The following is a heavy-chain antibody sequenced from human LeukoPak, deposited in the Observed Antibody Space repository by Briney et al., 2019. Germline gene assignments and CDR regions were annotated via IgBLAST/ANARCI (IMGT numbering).Heavy chain of an antibody. D-gene: IGHD3-3*01. CDR1: GFRFKTYG. V-gene: IGHV3-30*02. CDR3: VRDRRFLESIPPD. Sequence: HPGGSLRLSCAASGFRFKTYGMNWVRQAPGKGLEWVTFIRYDSAYEYYAESVKGRFTNSRDNSQNTLYLQMNSLKAEDTAVYYCVRDRRFLESIPPDWGQGTLVIVSS. J-gene: IGHJ4*02. CDR2: IRYDSAYE.